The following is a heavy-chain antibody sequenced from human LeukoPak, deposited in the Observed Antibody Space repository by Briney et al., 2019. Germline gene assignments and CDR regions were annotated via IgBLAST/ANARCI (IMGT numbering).Heavy chain of an antibody. CDR3: AKDSPGWELLLAY. D-gene: IGHD1-26*01. J-gene: IGHJ4*02. Sequence: GGSLRLSCAASGFTFSSYGMHWVRQAPGKGLGWVAVISYDGSNKYYADSVKGRFTISRDNSKNTLYLQMNSLRAEDTAVYYCAKDSPGWELLLAYWGQGTLVTVSS. CDR2: ISYDGSNK. CDR1: GFTFSSYG. V-gene: IGHV3-30*18.